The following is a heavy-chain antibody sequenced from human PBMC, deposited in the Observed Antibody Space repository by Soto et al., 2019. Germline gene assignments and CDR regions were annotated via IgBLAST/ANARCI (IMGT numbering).Heavy chain of an antibody. V-gene: IGHV4-39*02. D-gene: IGHD2-8*01. Sequence: PSETLSLTCTVSGGSISSSSYYWGWIRQPPGKGLEWIGSIYYSGSTYYNPSLKSRVTISVDTSKNQFSLKLSSVTAADTAVYYCARDDALLDYWGQGTLVTVSS. CDR2: IYYSGST. CDR1: GGSISSSSYY. J-gene: IGHJ4*02. CDR3: ARDDALLDY.